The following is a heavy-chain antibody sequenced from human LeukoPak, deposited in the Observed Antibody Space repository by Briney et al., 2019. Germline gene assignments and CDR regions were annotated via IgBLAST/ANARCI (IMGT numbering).Heavy chain of an antibody. CDR3: ARAPGLLPHTPFDY. V-gene: IGHV4-59*01. D-gene: IGHD2-15*01. J-gene: IGHJ4*02. Sequence: SETLSLTCTVSGGSISSYYWSWIRQPPGKGLEWIGYIYYSGSTNYNPSLKSRVTISVDTSKNQFSLKLSSVTAADTAVYYCARAPGLLPHTPFDYWGQGTLVTVSS. CDR2: IYYSGST. CDR1: GGSISSYY.